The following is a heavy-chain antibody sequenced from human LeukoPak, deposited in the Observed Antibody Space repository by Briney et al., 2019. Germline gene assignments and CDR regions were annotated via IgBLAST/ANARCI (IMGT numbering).Heavy chain of an antibody. V-gene: IGHV3-30*02. D-gene: IGHD4-17*01. CDR2: IRYDGSNK. J-gene: IGHJ3*02. CDR3: AKATVTTEWAFDI. CDR1: GFTFSSYG. Sequence: GGSLRLSCAASGFTFSSYGMHWVLQAPGKGLEWVAFIRYDGSNKYYADSVKGRFTISRDNSKNTLYLQMNSLRAEDTAVYYCAKATVTTEWAFDIWGQGTMVTVSS.